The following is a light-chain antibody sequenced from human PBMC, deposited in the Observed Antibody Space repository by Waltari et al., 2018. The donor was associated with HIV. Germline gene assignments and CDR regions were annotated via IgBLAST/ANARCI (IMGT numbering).Light chain of an antibody. CDR1: QSLSGTS. CDR2: DAS. V-gene: IGKV3-20*01. J-gene: IGKJ4*01. Sequence: TLSCRASQSLSGTSLAWYQQRPGQAPRLLLSDASTRASDIPDRFSGSGSATDFTLTISGLEPEDFATYYCQQYVMSPLTFGGGTRVQV. CDR3: QQYVMSPLT.